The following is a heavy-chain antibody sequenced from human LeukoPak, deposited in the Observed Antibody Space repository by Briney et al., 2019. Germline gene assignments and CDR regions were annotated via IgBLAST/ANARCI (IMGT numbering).Heavy chain of an antibody. CDR2: IYTGGST. V-gene: IGHV4-4*07. CDR3: AREERYSSGWYDGNDY. D-gene: IGHD6-19*01. Sequence: SETLSLTCTVSGGSISSYYWGWIRQPAGKGLEWIGRIYTGGSTNYNPSLKSRVTMSVDTSKNQFSLKLSSVTAADTAVYYCAREERYSSGWYDGNDYWGQGTLVTVSS. J-gene: IGHJ4*02. CDR1: GGSISSYY.